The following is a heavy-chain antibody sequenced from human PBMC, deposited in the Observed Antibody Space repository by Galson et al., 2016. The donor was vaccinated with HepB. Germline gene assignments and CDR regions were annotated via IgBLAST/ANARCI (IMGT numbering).Heavy chain of an antibody. CDR3: ARDSTEIAAAGIIYEMDV. CDR2: IIPIFGSA. D-gene: IGHD6-13*01. V-gene: IGHV1-69*13. Sequence: SVKVSCKASGGTFSSSAISWVRQAPGQGLEWMGGIIPIFGSANYAQKFQDRVTITADESTSTAYMELSSLRSEDTAVYYCARDSTEIAAAGIIYEMDVWGQGTTVTVSS. J-gene: IGHJ6*02. CDR1: GGTFSSSA.